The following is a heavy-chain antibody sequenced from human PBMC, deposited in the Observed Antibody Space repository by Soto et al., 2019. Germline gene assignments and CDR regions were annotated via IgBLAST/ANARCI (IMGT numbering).Heavy chain of an antibody. D-gene: IGHD3-10*01. V-gene: IGHV4-59*08. J-gene: IGHJ4*02. CDR3: ARRYGGGFDY. Sequence: QVQLLESGPGLVKPSETLSLTCTVSGGSIRSYYWSWIRQPPGKGLEWIGYIYSSGSTNYNPSLKCRVTISVDTSKNQFSLKLSSVTAADTAVYYCARRYGGGFDYWGQGTLVTVSS. CDR1: GGSIRSYY. CDR2: IYSSGST.